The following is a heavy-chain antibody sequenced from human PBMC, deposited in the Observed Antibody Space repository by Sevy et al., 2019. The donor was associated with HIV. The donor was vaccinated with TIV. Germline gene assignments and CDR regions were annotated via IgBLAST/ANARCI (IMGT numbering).Heavy chain of an antibody. Sequence: ASVKVSCKASGGTFSSYAISWVRQAPGQGLEWMGGIIPIFGTANYAQKFQGRVTITADESTSTAYMELSSLRSEDTAVYYCARGGSLEDRSGYKHKKYYFDYWGQGTLVTVSS. J-gene: IGHJ4*02. D-gene: IGHD3-22*01. CDR1: GGTFSSYA. CDR3: ARGGSLEDRSGYKHKKYYFDY. CDR2: IIPIFGTA. V-gene: IGHV1-69*13.